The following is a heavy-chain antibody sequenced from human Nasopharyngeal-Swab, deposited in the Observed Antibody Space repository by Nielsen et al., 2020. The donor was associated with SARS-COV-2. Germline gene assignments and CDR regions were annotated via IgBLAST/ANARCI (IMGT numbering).Heavy chain of an antibody. Sequence: ASMKVSCKASGYTFTDYYIHWVRQAPGQGLQWMGRVNGKTGGINSPQKFQGRVTMTRDTSVSTAYMELTGLRSDDTAVYYCARGHSSSASYYYYVDVWGQGTTVTVSS. CDR3: ARGHSSSASYYYYVDV. J-gene: IGHJ6*02. CDR1: GYTFTDYY. CDR2: VNGKTGGI. D-gene: IGHD6-6*01. V-gene: IGHV1-2*06.